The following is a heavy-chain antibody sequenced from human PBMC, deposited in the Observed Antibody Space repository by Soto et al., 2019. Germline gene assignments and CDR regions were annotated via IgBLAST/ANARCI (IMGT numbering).Heavy chain of an antibody. CDR1: GDTFKNCV. CDR2: IIPLFGTT. D-gene: IGHD3-10*01. J-gene: IGHJ6*02. CDR3: AAELGFGKLSVV. Sequence: QVQVVQSGVEVRRPGSSVKVSCKASGDTFKNCVISWVRQAPGQGLEWMGGIIPLFGTTDFAQRFQGRPTSTTDESTTTAYMELSRLRSEDTATYYCAAELGFGKLSVVWGQGTTVIVSS. V-gene: IGHV1-69*01.